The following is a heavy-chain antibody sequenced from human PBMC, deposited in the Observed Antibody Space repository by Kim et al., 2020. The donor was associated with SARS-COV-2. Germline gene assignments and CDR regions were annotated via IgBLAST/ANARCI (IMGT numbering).Heavy chain of an antibody. CDR3: AGLNGIAGGFDP. V-gene: IGHV4-30-2*02. D-gene: IGHD1-26*01. Sequence: HHPSLTSRVTSSADTSKNQFSLRLTAVTAADTAVYYCAGLNGIAGGFDPWGQGTLVTVSS. J-gene: IGHJ5*02.